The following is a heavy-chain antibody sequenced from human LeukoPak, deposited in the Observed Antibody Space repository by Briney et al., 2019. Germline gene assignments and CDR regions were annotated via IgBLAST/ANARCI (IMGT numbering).Heavy chain of an antibody. CDR3: ARDLSSGYYLGPDY. V-gene: IGHV3-21*01. CDR1: GFNVRNNY. J-gene: IGHJ4*02. Sequence: GSLRLSCAASGFNVRNNYMSWVRQAPGKGLEWVSSISSSSSYIYYADSVKGRFTISRDNAKNSLYLQMNSLRAEDTAVYYCARDLSSGYYLGPDYWGQGTLVTVSS. CDR2: ISSSSSYI. D-gene: IGHD3-22*01.